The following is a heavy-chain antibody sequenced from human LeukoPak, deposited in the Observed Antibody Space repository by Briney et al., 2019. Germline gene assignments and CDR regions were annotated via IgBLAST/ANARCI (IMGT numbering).Heavy chain of an antibody. CDR3: ARSGSYYYYYMDV. V-gene: IGHV3-21*01. CDR2: ISSSSSYI. J-gene: IGHJ6*03. Sequence: GGSLRLSCAASRFTFSSYSMNWVRQAPGKGLEWVSSISSSSSYIYYADSVKGRFTISRDNAKNSLYPQMNSLRAEDTAVYYCARSGSYYYYYMDVWGKGTTVTVSS. D-gene: IGHD1-26*01. CDR1: RFTFSSYS.